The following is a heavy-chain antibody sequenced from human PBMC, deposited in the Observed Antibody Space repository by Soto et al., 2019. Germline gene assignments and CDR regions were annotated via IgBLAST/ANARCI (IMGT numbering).Heavy chain of an antibody. CDR2: IYWDDDK. CDR1: GFSLSTSGVG. J-gene: IGHJ4*02. CDR3: AHASSYAGSRRYWFDY. Sequence: QITLKESGPTLVKPTQTLTLTCTFSGFSLSTSGVGVGWIRQSPGKALEWLALIYWDDDKRYSPSLKSRLTITNHTSHYQVLLPMTHMNPVYAATYNCAHASSYAGSRRYWFDYWGQGSLVTVSS. D-gene: IGHD3-16*01. V-gene: IGHV2-5*02.